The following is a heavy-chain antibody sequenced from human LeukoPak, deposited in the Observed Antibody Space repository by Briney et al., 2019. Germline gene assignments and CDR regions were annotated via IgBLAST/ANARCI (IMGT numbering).Heavy chain of an antibody. CDR2: ISSSGSTI. CDR3: ASGRYYDSSGYPSSMDY. V-gene: IGHV3-11*01. CDR1: GFTFSDYY. J-gene: IGHJ4*02. Sequence: GGSLRHSCAASGFTFSDYYMSWIRQAPGKGLEWVSYISSSGSTIYYADSVKGRFTISRDNAKNSLYLQMNSLRAEDTAVYYCASGRYYDSSGYPSSMDYWGQGTLVTVSS. D-gene: IGHD3-22*01.